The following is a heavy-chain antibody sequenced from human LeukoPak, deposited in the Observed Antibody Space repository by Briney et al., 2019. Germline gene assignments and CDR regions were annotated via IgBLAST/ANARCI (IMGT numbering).Heavy chain of an antibody. V-gene: IGHV3-9*01. Sequence: GRALRLSCAASGFTFNNFAMHWVRQVPGKGLEWVSGLSWNSGSLAYAESVKGRCTISRDNAKNSLYLQMNSLRPEDTALYYCSKDKIGQGQRYFDYWGQGTLVTVSS. J-gene: IGHJ4*02. CDR2: LSWNSGSL. D-gene: IGHD6-25*01. CDR1: GFTFNNFA. CDR3: SKDKIGQGQRYFDY.